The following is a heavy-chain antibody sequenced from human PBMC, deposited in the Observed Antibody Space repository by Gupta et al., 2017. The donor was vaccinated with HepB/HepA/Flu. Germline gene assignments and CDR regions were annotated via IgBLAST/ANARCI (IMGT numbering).Heavy chain of an antibody. CDR1: GFSCGSYG. CDR3: ARPPTWTTVGD. D-gene: IGHD4-17*01. V-gene: IGHV3-23*01. CDR2: ISGSGGST. Sequence: EVQLLESGGGLVQPGGSLRLSCAASGFSCGSYGMSWVRQAPGKGLEGVSGISGSGGSTDYADSVKGRFTISRDNSKNTLHLEMNSLRAEDTDLYYCARPPTWTTVGDGGPGTMVTVSP. J-gene: IGHJ1*01.